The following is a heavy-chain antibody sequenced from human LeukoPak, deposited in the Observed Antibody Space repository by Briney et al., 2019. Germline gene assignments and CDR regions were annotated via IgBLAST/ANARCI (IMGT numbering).Heavy chain of an antibody. CDR2: ISGSGGST. J-gene: IGHJ6*04. V-gene: IGHV3-23*01. D-gene: IGHD2-2*01. CDR1: GFTFSSYG. CDR3: AKEYCSSTSCYGGFYYYGMDV. Sequence: GGSLRLSCAASGFTFSSYGMSWVRQAPGKGLEWVSAISGSGGSTYYADSVKGRFTISRDNSKNTLYLQMNSLRAEDTAVYYCAKEYCSSTSCYGGFYYYGMDVWGKGTTVTVSS.